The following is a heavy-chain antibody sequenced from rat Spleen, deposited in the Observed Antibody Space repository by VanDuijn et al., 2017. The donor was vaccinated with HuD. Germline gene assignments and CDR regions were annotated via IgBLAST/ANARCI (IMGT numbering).Heavy chain of an antibody. Sequence: VQLQESGPGLVKPSQSLSLACSVTFYSIKSSYRWNWIRKFPGNKLEWMGYINSAGSTNYNPSPKSQISISRDTSKNQFFLQVDSVTTEDTATYYCAREELGVRDWGQGIMVTVSS. CDR2: INSAGST. V-gene: IGHV3-3*01. CDR1: FYSIKSSYR. J-gene: IGHJ2*01. CDR3: AREELGVRD. D-gene: IGHD4-3*01.